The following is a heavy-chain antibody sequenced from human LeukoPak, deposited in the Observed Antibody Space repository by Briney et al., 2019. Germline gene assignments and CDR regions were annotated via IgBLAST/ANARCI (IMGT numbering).Heavy chain of an antibody. CDR2: ISGGSEDT. J-gene: IGHJ6*02. D-gene: IGHD6-13*01. CDR3: ARTIAQYSNSWLYFYYGLDV. CDR1: GFAFCGYA. V-gene: IGHV3-23*01. Sequence: GGSLRLSCTASGFAFCGYAMSWVRQAPGKGLEWVSSISGGSEDTYYAGSVKGRFTISRDNSKSTLYLQMNSLGAEDTAVYYCARTIAQYSNSWLYFYYGLDVWGQGTTVTVS.